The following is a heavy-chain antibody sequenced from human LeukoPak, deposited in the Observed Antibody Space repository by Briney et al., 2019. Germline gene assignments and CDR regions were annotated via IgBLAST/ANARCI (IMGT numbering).Heavy chain of an antibody. CDR3: ARAAYYGPHWPY. D-gene: IGHD4-17*01. V-gene: IGHV4-34*01. CDR1: GGSFSGYY. J-gene: IGHJ4*02. CDR2: INHSGST. Sequence: SETLSLTCAVYGGSFSGYYWSWIRQPPGKGLEWIGEINHSGSTNYNPSIKSRVTISVDTSKNQFSLKLSSVTAADTAVYYCARAAYYGPHWPYWGQGTLVTVSS.